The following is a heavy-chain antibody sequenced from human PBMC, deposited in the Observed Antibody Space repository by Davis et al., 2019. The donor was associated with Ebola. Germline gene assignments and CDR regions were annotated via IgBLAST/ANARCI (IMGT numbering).Heavy chain of an antibody. CDR3: ARDRKGGGRPPWAFHI. J-gene: IGHJ3*02. CDR2: IYYTGNA. V-gene: IGHV4-59*11. Sequence: PSETLSLTCTVSGVSISRHYWSWIRQPPGKRLEWIGSIYYTGNAYYNSSLASRATISVDTSKNQFSLKLTSVTAADTALYYCARDRKGGGRPPWAFHIWGQGTMVTVSS. CDR1: GVSISRHY. D-gene: IGHD1-26*01.